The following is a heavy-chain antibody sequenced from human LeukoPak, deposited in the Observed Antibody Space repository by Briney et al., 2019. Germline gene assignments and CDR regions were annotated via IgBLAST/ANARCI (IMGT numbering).Heavy chain of an antibody. CDR1: GGSTSSYY. CDR2: IYYSGST. V-gene: IGHV4-59*01. J-gene: IGHJ6*03. D-gene: IGHD3-16*01. Sequence: PSETLSLTCTVSGGSTSSYYWSWIRQPPGRGLEWIGYIYYSGSTSYKPSLKSRVTISVDTSKNQFSLKLRSVTAADTAVYYCARETSQKGAHYMDVWGKGTTVTISS. CDR3: ARETSQKGAHYMDV.